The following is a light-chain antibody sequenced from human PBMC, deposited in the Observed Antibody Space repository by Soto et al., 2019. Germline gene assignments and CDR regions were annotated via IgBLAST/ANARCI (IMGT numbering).Light chain of an antibody. CDR1: QGVFSN. V-gene: IGKV3D-15*01. J-gene: IGKJ1*01. CDR3: HQYHNWPRT. Sequence: EIVLTQSPATLSVSPGERATLSCRASQGVFSNLAWYQQKPGQAPRLLIYGASTRASAIPARFSGRGSGTDFTLTISRLQSEDSAVYFCHQYHNWPRTFGQGTKVDVK. CDR2: GAS.